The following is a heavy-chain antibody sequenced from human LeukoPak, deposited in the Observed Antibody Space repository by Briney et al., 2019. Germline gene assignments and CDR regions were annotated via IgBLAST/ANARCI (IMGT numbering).Heavy chain of an antibody. CDR3: AKGLAYCGGDCYSNFQH. D-gene: IGHD2-21*02. CDR1: GFTFSSYG. CDR2: ISYDGSNK. J-gene: IGHJ1*01. Sequence: PGRSLRLSCAASGFTFSSYGMHWVRQAPGKGLEWVAVISYDGSNKYYADSVKGRFTISRDNSKNTLYLQMNSLRAEDTAVYYCAKGLAYCGGDCYSNFQHWARAPWSPSPQ. V-gene: IGHV3-30*18.